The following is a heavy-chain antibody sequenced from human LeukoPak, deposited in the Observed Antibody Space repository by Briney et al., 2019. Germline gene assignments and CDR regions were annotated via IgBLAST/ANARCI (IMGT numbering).Heavy chain of an antibody. CDR3: ARLVFNSRNYEVYLSGNWFDP. CDR2: IYYSGST. V-gene: IGHV4-39*01. Sequence: SETLSLTCTVSGGSISSSSYYWGWLRQPPGKGLEWIGSIYYSGSTYYNPSLKSRVTISVDTSKNQFSLKLSSVTAADTAVYYCARLVFNSRNYEVYLSGNWFDPWGQGTLVTVSS. CDR1: GGSISSSSYY. D-gene: IGHD4-11*01. J-gene: IGHJ5*02.